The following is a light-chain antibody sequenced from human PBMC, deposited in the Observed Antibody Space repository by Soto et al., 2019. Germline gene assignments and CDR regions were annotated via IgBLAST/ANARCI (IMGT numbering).Light chain of an antibody. CDR3: ATWDSSLRAVV. CDR1: SSNIGNNF. CDR2: VNN. V-gene: IGLV1-51*01. Sequence: QSVLTQPPSVSAAPGQKVTISCSGSSSNIGNNFVSWYQQLPRTAPKFLIYVNNKRPSRIPDRFSGSKSGTSATLGITGLQTGDEADYYCATWDSSLRAVVFGGGTKLTVL. J-gene: IGLJ2*01.